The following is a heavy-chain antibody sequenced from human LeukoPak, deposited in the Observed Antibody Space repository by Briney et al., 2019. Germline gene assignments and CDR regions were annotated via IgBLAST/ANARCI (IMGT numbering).Heavy chain of an antibody. D-gene: IGHD2-15*01. CDR2: IYHSGST. CDR3: AGGVLGYCSGGSCYSRTSAWYYGMDV. V-gene: IGHV4-4*02. J-gene: IGHJ6*02. CDR1: GDSISSSNW. Sequence: SETLSLTCGVSGDSISSSNWWSWVRQPPGKGLEWIAEIYHSGSTNYNPSLKSRVTISVDTSKNQSSLKLSSVTAAATAVYYCAGGVLGYCSGGSCYSRTSAWYYGMDVWGQGTTVTVSS.